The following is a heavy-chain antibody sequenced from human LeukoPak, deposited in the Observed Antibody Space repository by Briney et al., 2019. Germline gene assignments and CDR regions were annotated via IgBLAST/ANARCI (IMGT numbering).Heavy chain of an antibody. Sequence: GRSLRLSCAASGFTFSSYAMHWVRQAPGKGLEWVAVISYDGSNKYYADSVKGRFTISRDNSKNTLYLQMNSLRAEDTAVYYCARGLSAVPLDYWGQGTLVTVSS. CDR1: GFTFSSYA. CDR3: ARGLSAVPLDY. V-gene: IGHV3-30-3*01. J-gene: IGHJ4*02. D-gene: IGHD2-2*01. CDR2: ISYDGSNK.